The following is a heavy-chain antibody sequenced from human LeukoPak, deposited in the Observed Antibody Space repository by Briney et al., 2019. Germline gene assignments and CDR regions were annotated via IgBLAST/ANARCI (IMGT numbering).Heavy chain of an antibody. Sequence: ASVKVSCKASGYTFTSYYMHWVRQAPGQGLEWMGIINPSGGSTSYAQKFQGRVTMTRDTSISTAYMELSRLRSDDTAEYYCARDRRFLGYSSGWPEGYWGQGTLVTVSS. CDR2: INPSGGST. V-gene: IGHV1-46*01. D-gene: IGHD6-19*01. CDR1: GYTFTSYY. J-gene: IGHJ4*02. CDR3: ARDRRFLGYSSGWPEGY.